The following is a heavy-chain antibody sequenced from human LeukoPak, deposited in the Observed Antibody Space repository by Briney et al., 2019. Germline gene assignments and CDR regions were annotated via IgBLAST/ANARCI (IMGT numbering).Heavy chain of an antibody. CDR2: INHSGST. CDR3: ARGSGWNSFDP. J-gene: IGHJ5*02. D-gene: IGHD6-19*01. CDR1: GGSFSGYY. V-gene: IGHV4-34*01. Sequence: SETLSLTCAVYGGSFSGYYWSWIRQPPGKGLEWIGEINHSGSTNYNPSLKSRVTISVDTSKNQFSLKLGLVTAADTAFYYCARGSGWNSFDPWGQGTLVTVSS.